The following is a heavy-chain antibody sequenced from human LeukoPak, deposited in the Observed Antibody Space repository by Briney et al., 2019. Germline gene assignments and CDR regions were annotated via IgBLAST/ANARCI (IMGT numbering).Heavy chain of an antibody. Sequence: SETLSLTCAVYGGSFSGYYWSWIRQPPGKGLEWIWEINHSGSTNYNPSLKSRVTISVDTSKNQFSLKLSSVTAADTAVYYCASGKNSRDYWGQGTLVTVSS. V-gene: IGHV4-34*01. CDR2: INHSGST. D-gene: IGHD1-7*01. CDR3: ASGKNSRDY. J-gene: IGHJ4*02. CDR1: GGSFSGYY.